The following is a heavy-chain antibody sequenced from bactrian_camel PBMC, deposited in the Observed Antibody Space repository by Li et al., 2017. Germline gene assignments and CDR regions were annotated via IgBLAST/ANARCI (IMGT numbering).Heavy chain of an antibody. Sequence: VQLVESGGGSVQAGGSLRLTCAAPRYTNTLNCMGWFRQAPGKEREGVAAFDTDGTTIYADAVKGRFAISKDDAKNTLYLQMNNLQPDDTALYICGADIASCSGWVFKGVYDYAYWGQGTQVTVS. J-gene: IGHJ4*01. CDR1: RYTNTLNC. V-gene: IGHV3S53*01. CDR2: FDTDGTT. D-gene: IGHD1*01. CDR3: GADIASCSGWVFKGVYDYAY.